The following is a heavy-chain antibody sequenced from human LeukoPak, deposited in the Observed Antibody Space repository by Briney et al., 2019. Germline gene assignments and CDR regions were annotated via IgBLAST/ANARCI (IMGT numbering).Heavy chain of an antibody. CDR3: ARGPGAVAPSFMWYFDL. J-gene: IGHJ2*01. D-gene: IGHD6-19*01. Sequence: GGSLRLSCAASGFTFSSYWMSWVRQAPGKGLEWVANIKQDGSEKYYVDSVKGRFTISRDNAKNSLYLQMNSLRAEDTAVYYCARGPGAVAPSFMWYFDLWGRGTLVTVSS. CDR2: IKQDGSEK. CDR1: GFTFSSYW. V-gene: IGHV3-7*01.